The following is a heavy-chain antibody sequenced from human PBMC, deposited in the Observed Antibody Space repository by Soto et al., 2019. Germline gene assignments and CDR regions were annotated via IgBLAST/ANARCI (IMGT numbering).Heavy chain of an antibody. Sequence: EVQLLESGGGLVQPGGSLRLSCAASGFTFSSYGMSWVRQAPGKGLEWVSAVSGGGGYTYYADSVKGRFTISRDNSKNTLYLQMNSLRAEDTAVYYCAKDRIVVVNHIDYWGQGTLVTVSS. J-gene: IGHJ4*02. CDR1: GFTFSSYG. CDR3: AKDRIVVVNHIDY. V-gene: IGHV3-23*01. D-gene: IGHD3-22*01. CDR2: VSGGGGYT.